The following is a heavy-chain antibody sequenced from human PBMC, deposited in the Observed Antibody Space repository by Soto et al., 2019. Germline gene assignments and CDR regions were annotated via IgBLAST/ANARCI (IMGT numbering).Heavy chain of an antibody. CDR3: ARGPHSGYDPLDS. CDR1: GGSFNTRTHY. D-gene: IGHD5-12*01. CDR2: IYYSGNT. V-gene: IGHV4-39*01. Sequence: QLQLQESGPGLLKPSETLSLTCSVSGGSFNTRTHYCGWVRQPPGKGLEWIGSIYYSGNTYYNPSLKSRVTISVDTSKTQMSLTMTSVTAADAAVYYCARGPHSGYDPLDSWGQGTLVTVSS. J-gene: IGHJ4*02.